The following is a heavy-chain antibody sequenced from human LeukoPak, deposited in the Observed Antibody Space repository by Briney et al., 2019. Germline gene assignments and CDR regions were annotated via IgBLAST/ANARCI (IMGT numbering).Heavy chain of an antibody. CDR3: ARDSTSWSGDFDY. V-gene: IGHV1-2*02. CDR2: INPNSGGT. CDR1: GYTFTGYY. Sequence: ASVKVSCKASGYTFTGYYMHWVRQAPGQGLGWMGWINPNSGGTNYAQKFQGRVTMTRDTSISTAYMELGRLRSDDTAVYYCARDSTSWSGDFDYWGQGTLVTVSS. D-gene: IGHD6-13*01. J-gene: IGHJ4*02.